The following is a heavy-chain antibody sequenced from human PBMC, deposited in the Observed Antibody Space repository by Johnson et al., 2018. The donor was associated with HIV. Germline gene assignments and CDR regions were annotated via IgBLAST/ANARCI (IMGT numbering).Heavy chain of an antibody. CDR3: ARGEMATTYHAAFDI. CDR2: IYSGGST. Sequence: VQVLESGGGLVQPGGSLRLSCAASGFTVSSNYMSWVRQAPGKGLEWVSVIYSGGSTYYADSVKGRFTISRDNSKNTLYLQMNSLRAEDTAVYYCARGEMATTYHAAFDIWGQGTMVTVYS. J-gene: IGHJ3*02. D-gene: IGHD5-24*01. CDR1: GFTVSSNY. V-gene: IGHV3-66*01.